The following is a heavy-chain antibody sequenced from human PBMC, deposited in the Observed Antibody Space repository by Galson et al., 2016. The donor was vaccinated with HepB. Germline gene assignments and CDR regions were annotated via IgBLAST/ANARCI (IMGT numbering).Heavy chain of an antibody. Sequence: ETLSLTCSVSGDSIGRYYWSWIRQPPGKGLEWIGYIYNSGSTDYNPSLKNRVTISVDTSENQFSLRLTSVTAADTAIYYCARDIILATYPRAFDTWGHGTVVTVSS. D-gene: IGHD2-2*01. CDR1: GDSIGRYY. J-gene: IGHJ3*02. CDR2: IYNSGST. CDR3: ARDIILATYPRAFDT. V-gene: IGHV4-59*01.